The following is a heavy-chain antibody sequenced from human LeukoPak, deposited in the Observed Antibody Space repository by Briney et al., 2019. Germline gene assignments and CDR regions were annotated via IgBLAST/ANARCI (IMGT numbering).Heavy chain of an antibody. CDR2: IYYSGTT. V-gene: IGHV4-59*01. D-gene: IGHD2-8*01. J-gene: IGHJ4*02. Sequence: SETLSLTCIVSAGSLSGYYWSWIRQPPGKGLEWIGYIYYSGTTNYNPSFMSRLTISVDTSKNQVFLMLSSVTAADTAVYYCARQPSNTASLDYWGPGILVTVSS. CDR1: AGSLSGYY. CDR3: ARQPSNTASLDY.